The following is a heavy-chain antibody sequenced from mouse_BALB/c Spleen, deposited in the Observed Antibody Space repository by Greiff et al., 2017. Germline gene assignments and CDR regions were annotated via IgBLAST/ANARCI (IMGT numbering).Heavy chain of an antibody. J-gene: IGHJ3*01. D-gene: IGHD1-1*01. CDR3: ARGLLRSWFAY. CDR2: IDTSDSYT. Sequence: VQLQQSGAELARPGASVKLSCKASGYTFTSYWMQWVKQRPGQGLEWIGAIDTSDSYTSYNQKFKGKATLTVDESSSTAYMQLSSLTSEDSAVYYCARGLLRSWFAYWGQGTLVTVSA. CDR1: GYTFTSYW. V-gene: IGHV1-59*01.